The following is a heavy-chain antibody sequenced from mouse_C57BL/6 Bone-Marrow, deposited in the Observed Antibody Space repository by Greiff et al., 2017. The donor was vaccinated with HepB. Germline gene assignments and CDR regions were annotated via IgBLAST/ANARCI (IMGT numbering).Heavy chain of an antibody. Sequence: EVMLVESGGGLVQSGRSLRLSCATSGFTFSDFYMEWVRQAPGKGLEWIAASRNKANDYTTEYSASVKGRFIVSRDTSQSILYLQMNALRAEDTAIYYCARDAHDGYLYYYAMDYWGQGTSVTVSS. V-gene: IGHV7-1*01. D-gene: IGHD2-3*01. J-gene: IGHJ4*01. CDR3: ARDAHDGYLYYYAMDY. CDR1: GFTFSDFY. CDR2: SRNKANDYTT.